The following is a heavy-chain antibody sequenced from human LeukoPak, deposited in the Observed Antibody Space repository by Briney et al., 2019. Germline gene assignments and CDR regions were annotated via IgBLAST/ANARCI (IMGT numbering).Heavy chain of an antibody. V-gene: IGHV1-18*01. D-gene: IGHD6-13*01. CDR2: ISAYNGNT. Sequence: ASVKVSCKASGYTFTNYGINWVRQAPGQGLEWMGWISAYNGNTKYAQRVKGRVTLTTDTSTSTAYMELRSLRFDDTAVYYCARETGYSSGWYDDYWGQGTLVTVSS. J-gene: IGHJ4*02. CDR1: GYTFTNYG. CDR3: ARETGYSSGWYDDY.